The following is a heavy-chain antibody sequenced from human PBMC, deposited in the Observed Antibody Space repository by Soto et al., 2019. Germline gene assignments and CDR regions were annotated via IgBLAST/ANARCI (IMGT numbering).Heavy chain of an antibody. Sequence: PSETLSLTCSVSGGSISSGYYWTWIRQHPGKGLGWIGYIYYSGTTYYNPFLKSRVTISLDRSKDQLSLKRSAVTAADTAVYYCASTDYVAYYMNVWGQGTTVTVSS. CDR2: IYYSGTT. V-gene: IGHV4-31*03. CDR1: GGSISSGYY. CDR3: ASTDYVAYYMNV. J-gene: IGHJ6*03. D-gene: IGHD3-10*02.